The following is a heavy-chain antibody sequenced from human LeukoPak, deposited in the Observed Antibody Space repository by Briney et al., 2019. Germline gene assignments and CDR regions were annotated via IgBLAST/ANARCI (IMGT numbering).Heavy chain of an antibody. D-gene: IGHD2-2*01. CDR3: ARDPVGVVVPAAIPRSWFDP. Sequence: GASVKVSCKASGYTFTSYGISWVRQAPGQGLEWMGWISAYNGNTNYAQKLQGRVTMTTDTSTSTAYMELRSLRSDDTAVYYCARDPVGVVVPAAIPRSWFDPWGQGTLVTVSS. CDR1: GYTFTSYG. V-gene: IGHV1-18*01. CDR2: ISAYNGNT. J-gene: IGHJ5*02.